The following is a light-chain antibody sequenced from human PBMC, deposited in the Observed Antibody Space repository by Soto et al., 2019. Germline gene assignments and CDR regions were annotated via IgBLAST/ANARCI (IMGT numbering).Light chain of an antibody. Sequence: QSVLTQPPSVSGAPGLRVTISCTGSSSNIGAGYDVHWYQQLPGTVPKLLIYGNSNRPSGVPDRFSGSKSGTSASLAITGLQAEDEADYYCQSYDSSLSFYVFGTGTKLTVL. CDR1: SSNIGAGYD. J-gene: IGLJ1*01. CDR2: GNS. CDR3: QSYDSSLSFYV. V-gene: IGLV1-40*01.